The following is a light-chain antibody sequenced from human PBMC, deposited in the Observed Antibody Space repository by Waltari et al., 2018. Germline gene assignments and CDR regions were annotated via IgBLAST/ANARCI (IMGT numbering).Light chain of an antibody. CDR1: QNITHY. V-gene: IGKV1-39*01. CDR2: ATS. CDR3: QQSYTTPRT. J-gene: IGKJ2*01. Sequence: DIQMTQSPSSLSASVGDRVTITCRASQNITHYLNWYRQKPGKATKRLIYATSTLESGVPSGFSGSGSGTHFTLTINSLQPEDFATYYCQQSYTTPRTFGQGTNLQIK.